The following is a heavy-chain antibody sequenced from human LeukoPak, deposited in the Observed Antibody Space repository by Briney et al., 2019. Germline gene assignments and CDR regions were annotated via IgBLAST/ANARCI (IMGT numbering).Heavy chain of an antibody. D-gene: IGHD2-21*02. Sequence: GGSLRLSCAASGFTFSSYSMNWVRQAPGKGLEWVSSISSSSSYIYYADSVKGRFTISRDNAKNSLYLQMNSLRAEDTAVYYCARRGAYCGGDCSGAFDIWGQGTMVTVSS. CDR1: GFTFSSYS. CDR3: ARRGAYCGGDCSGAFDI. V-gene: IGHV3-21*01. CDR2: ISSSSSYI. J-gene: IGHJ3*02.